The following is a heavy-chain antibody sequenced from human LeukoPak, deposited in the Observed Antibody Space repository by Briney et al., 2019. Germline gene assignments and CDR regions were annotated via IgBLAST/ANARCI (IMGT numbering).Heavy chain of an antibody. Sequence: PGGSLRLSCAGSGFIFSSYSMNWVRQAPGKGLEWVSSITSSSSYIYYADSVKGRFTISRDNAKNSLYLQMNSLRAEDTAVYYCARDHRSFHLGRYCSGGSCYYFDYWGQGTLVTVSS. V-gene: IGHV3-21*01. CDR3: ARDHRSFHLGRYCSGGSCYYFDY. D-gene: IGHD2-15*01. J-gene: IGHJ4*02. CDR1: GFIFSSYS. CDR2: ITSSSSYI.